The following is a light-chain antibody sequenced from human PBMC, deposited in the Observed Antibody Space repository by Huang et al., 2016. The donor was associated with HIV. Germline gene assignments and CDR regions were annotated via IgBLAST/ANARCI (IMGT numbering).Light chain of an antibody. CDR3: QQYNDWPPLT. Sequence: VMTQSPASLSASPGARVTLSCRASQGVRTNVAWYQQKPGQAPTLLRFGASTRATGNPPRFSGSGSGTDFTLTITSLQSSDFAIYYCQQYNDWPPLTFGGGTKVEI. CDR2: GAS. V-gene: IGKV3D-15*01. J-gene: IGKJ4*01. CDR1: QGVRTN.